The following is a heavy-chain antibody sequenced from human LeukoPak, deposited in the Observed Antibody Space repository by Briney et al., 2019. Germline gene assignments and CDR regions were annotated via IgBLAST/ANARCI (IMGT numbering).Heavy chain of an antibody. J-gene: IGHJ4*02. CDR2: LYWDDDK. CDR1: GFLLSASAVA. Sequence: SGPPVAHLTQLLTLTCTFSGFLLSASAVAGGWIRQPPGKALEWLALLYWDDDKRYSQSLKSRHTTAKDTSKNQVVLTITNMDSVDTATYYCAHGGFGAHWGDRGQGTLVTVSS. CDR3: AHGGFGAHWGD. V-gene: IGHV2-5*02. D-gene: IGHD3-10*01.